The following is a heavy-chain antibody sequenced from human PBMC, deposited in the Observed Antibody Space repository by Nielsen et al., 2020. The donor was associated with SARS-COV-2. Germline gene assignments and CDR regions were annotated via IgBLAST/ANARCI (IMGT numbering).Heavy chain of an antibody. D-gene: IGHD6-13*01. J-gene: IGHJ6*02. CDR1: GFTFSPYA. CDR2: ISYDGSNK. CDR3: ARVYSSSWLRYYYYGMDV. V-gene: IGHV3-30*04. Sequence: GGSLRLSCAASGFTFSPYAMHWVRQAPGKGLDWVAVISYDGSNKYYADSVKGRFTISRDNSKNTLYLQMNSLRAEDTAVYYCARVYSSSWLRYYYYGMDVWGQGTTVTVSS.